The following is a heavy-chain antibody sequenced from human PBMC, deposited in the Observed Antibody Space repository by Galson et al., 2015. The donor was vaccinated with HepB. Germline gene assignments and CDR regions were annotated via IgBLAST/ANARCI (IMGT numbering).Heavy chain of an antibody. CDR1: GGTFSSYA. V-gene: IGHV1-69*04. D-gene: IGHD5-12*01. CDR2: IIPILGIA. CDR3: ARESSGYDLRGNYYGMDV. Sequence: SVKVSCKASGGTFSSYAISWVRRAPGQGLEWMGRIIPILGIANYAQKFQGRVTITADKSTSTAYMELSSLRSEDTAVYYCARESSGYDLRGNYYGMDVWGQGTTVTVSS. J-gene: IGHJ6*02.